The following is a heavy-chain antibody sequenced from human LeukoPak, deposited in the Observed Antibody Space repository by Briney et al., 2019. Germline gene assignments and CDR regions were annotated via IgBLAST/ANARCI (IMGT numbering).Heavy chain of an antibody. Sequence: GGSLRLSCAVSGFTVSSYYMNWVRQSPGKGLEWVSVIYSGGSTYYADYVKGRFTISRDNSKNTLYPQMSSLRDEDTAVYYCTRGELYYGAGSYYTYWGQGTLVTVSS. J-gene: IGHJ4*02. CDR1: GFTVSSYY. CDR3: TRGELYYGAGSYYTY. V-gene: IGHV3-66*01. CDR2: IYSGGST. D-gene: IGHD3-10*01.